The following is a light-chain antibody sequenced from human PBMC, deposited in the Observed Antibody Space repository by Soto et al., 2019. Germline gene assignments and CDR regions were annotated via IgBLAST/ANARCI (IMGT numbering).Light chain of an antibody. CDR2: RAS. V-gene: IGKV4-1*01. J-gene: IGKJ2*01. Sequence: DIVMTQSPDSLAVSLGERATINCKSSQTVLYSPNNNNYLAWYKQKPGQPPKLLIYRASTRESGVPDRFSGSGSGTDFTLTISSLQAEDVAVYYCQQYYTTPYTFGRGTKLEIK. CDR1: QTVLYSPNNNNY. CDR3: QQYYTTPYT.